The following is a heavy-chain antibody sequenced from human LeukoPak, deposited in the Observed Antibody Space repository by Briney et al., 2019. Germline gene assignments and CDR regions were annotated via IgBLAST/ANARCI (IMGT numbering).Heavy chain of an antibody. V-gene: IGHV1-69*13. Sequence: SVKVSCKASGGTFSSYAISWVRQDPRQGLEWRGGIIPLFGTANYAQKFQGRVTITADESTSTAYMELSSLRSEDTAVYYCARASLDTENWFDPWGQGTLVTVSS. D-gene: IGHD6-6*01. CDR3: ARASLDTENWFDP. J-gene: IGHJ5*02. CDR2: IIPLFGTA. CDR1: GGTFSSYA.